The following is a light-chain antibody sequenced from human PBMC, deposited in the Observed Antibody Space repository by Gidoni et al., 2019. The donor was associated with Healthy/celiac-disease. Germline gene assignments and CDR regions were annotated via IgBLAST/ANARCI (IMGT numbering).Light chain of an antibody. Sequence: VLTQSPATLSLSPGERATLSCRASQSVSSDLAWYQQKPGQAPRLLIYDASNRATGIPARFSGSGSGTDFTLTISSLEPEDFAVYYCQQRSNWPPYMYTFGQGTKLEIK. CDR2: DAS. J-gene: IGKJ2*01. CDR1: QSVSSD. V-gene: IGKV3-11*01. CDR3: QQRSNWPPYMYT.